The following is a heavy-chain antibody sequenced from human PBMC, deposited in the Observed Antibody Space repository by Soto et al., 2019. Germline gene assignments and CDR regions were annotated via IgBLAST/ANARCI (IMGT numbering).Heavy chain of an antibody. CDR3: ARVKIVVVPAATGGRDYYYYGMDV. J-gene: IGHJ6*02. Sequence: QVQLVQSGAGVKKPGASVKVSCKASGYTFTSYAMHWVRQAPGQRLEWMGWINAGNGNTKYSQKFQGRVTITRDTSASTAYMELSSLRSEDTAVYYCARVKIVVVPAATGGRDYYYYGMDVWGQGTTVTVSS. V-gene: IGHV1-3*01. CDR1: GYTFTSYA. D-gene: IGHD2-2*01. CDR2: INAGNGNT.